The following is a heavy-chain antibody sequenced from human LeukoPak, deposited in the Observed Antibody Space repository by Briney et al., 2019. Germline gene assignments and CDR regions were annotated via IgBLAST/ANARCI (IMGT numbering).Heavy chain of an antibody. CDR2: INHSGST. Sequence: SETLSLTCAVYGGSFSGYYWSWIRQPPGKGLEWIGEINHSGSTNYNPSLKSRVTISVDTSKNQFSLKLSSVTAADTAVYYCARGATDYGDYRFDYWGQGTLVTVSS. D-gene: IGHD4-17*01. J-gene: IGHJ4*02. CDR3: ARGATDYGDYRFDY. CDR1: GGSFSGYY. V-gene: IGHV4-34*01.